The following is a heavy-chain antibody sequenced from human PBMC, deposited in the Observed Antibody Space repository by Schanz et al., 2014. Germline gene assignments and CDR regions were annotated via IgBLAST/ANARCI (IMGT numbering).Heavy chain of an antibody. D-gene: IGHD3-10*01. Sequence: EVQLVESGGGVVQPGRSLRLSCAASGFTFSTHAMHWVRQAPGKGLEWVANIKHDGSVKDYVDSVEGRFTISRDNSKNLLYLQMNSLRAEDTAVYYCAKGRFGELSAFDIWGQGTMVTVSS. CDR1: GFTFSTHA. J-gene: IGHJ3*02. CDR3: AKGRFGELSAFDI. V-gene: IGHV3-7*03. CDR2: IKHDGSVK.